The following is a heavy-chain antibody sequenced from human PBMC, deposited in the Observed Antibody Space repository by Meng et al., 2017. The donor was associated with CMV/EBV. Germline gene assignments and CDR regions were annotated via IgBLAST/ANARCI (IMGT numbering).Heavy chain of an antibody. CDR2: IIPIFGTA. D-gene: IGHD1-26*01. CDR3: ARAGGSGSYNFDY. CDR1: GGTFSSYA. J-gene: IGHJ4*02. Sequence: CKASGGTFSSYAISWGRQAPGQGLEWMGGIIPIFGTANYAQKFQGRVTITTDESTSTAYMELSSLRSEDTAVYYCARAGGSGSYNFDYWGQGTLVTVSS. V-gene: IGHV1-69*05.